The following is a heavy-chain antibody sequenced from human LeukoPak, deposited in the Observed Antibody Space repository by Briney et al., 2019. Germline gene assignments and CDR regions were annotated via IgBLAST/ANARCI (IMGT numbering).Heavy chain of an antibody. D-gene: IGHD3-16*01. CDR1: RFTFSRFW. V-gene: IGHV3-7*01. CDR3: AKDYGGGYFDY. CDR2: IKEDGSEK. J-gene: IGHJ4*02. Sequence: GESLKISCVVSRFTFSRFWMAWVRQAPGKGPEWVAQIKEDGSEKYYMGFVEGRFTISRDNAKNSLYLQMNSLRAEDTAVYYCAKDYGGGYFDYWGQGTLVTVSS.